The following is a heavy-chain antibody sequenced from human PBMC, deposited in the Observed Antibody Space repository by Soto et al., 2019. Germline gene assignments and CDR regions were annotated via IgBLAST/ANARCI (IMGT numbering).Heavy chain of an antibody. J-gene: IGHJ4*02. Sequence: GGSLRLSCAASGFTFSNSWMHWVRQVSGKGLEWVSRINTDGTSTSYADSVKGRFTISRDNAKNTLYLHVNSLRAEDTAVYYCVKVLARGVGVPRFYFDSWGQGALVTVSS. D-gene: IGHD2-2*01. CDR3: VKVLARGVGVPRFYFDS. V-gene: IGHV3-74*01. CDR1: GFTFSNSW. CDR2: INTDGTST.